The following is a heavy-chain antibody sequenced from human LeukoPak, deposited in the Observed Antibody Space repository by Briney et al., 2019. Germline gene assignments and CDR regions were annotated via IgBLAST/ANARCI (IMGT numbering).Heavy chain of an antibody. J-gene: IGHJ4*02. Sequence: SESLSLTCAVYGGSSRGYHGSTSPHPPGKGLEWIGEINHSGSTKYNPSLKSRVTISVDTSKNQFSLKLSSVTAADTAVYYCARGPGDRLWELKYYFDYWGQGTLVTVSS. D-gene: IGHD3-10*01. CDR3: ARGPGDRLWELKYYFDY. CDR2: INHSGST. CDR1: GGSSRGYH. V-gene: IGHV4-34*01.